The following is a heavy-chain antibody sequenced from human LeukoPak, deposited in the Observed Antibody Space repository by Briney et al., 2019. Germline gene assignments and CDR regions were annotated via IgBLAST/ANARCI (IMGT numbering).Heavy chain of an antibody. CDR2: ISSSGSTI. Sequence: GGSLRLSCAASGFTFSSYEMNWVRQAPGKELEWVSYISSSGSTIYYADSVKGRFTISRDNAKNSLYLQMNSLRAEDTAVYYCARGRSYYAGVYFDYWGQGTLVTVSS. J-gene: IGHJ4*02. V-gene: IGHV3-48*03. CDR1: GFTFSSYE. CDR3: ARGRSYYAGVYFDY. D-gene: IGHD2/OR15-2a*01.